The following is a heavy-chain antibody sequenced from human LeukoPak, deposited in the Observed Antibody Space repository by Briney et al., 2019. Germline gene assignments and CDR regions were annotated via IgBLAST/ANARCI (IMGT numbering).Heavy chain of an antibody. CDR3: ARGGRGSGSYYYYYMDV. J-gene: IGHJ6*03. V-gene: IGHV3-48*03. CDR2: ISSSGSTI. D-gene: IGHD1-26*01. Sequence: PGGSLRLSCAASGFTFSSYEMNWVRQAPGKVLEWVSYISSSGSTIYYADSVKGRFTISRDNAKNSLYLQMNSLRAEDTAVYYCARGGRGSGSYYYYYMDVWGKGTTVTISS. CDR1: GFTFSSYE.